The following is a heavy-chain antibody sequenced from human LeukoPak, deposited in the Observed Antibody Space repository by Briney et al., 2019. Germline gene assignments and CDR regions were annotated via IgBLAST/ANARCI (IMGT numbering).Heavy chain of an antibody. Sequence: GASVKVSCKASGYTFTGYYMHWVRQAPGQGLEWMGWINPNSGGTNYAQKFQGGVTMTRDTSISTAYMELSRLRSGDTAVYYCARDPDTAMVTGWFDPWGQGTLVTVSS. D-gene: IGHD5-18*01. V-gene: IGHV1-2*02. CDR2: INPNSGGT. CDR3: ARDPDTAMVTGWFDP. J-gene: IGHJ5*02. CDR1: GYTFTGYY.